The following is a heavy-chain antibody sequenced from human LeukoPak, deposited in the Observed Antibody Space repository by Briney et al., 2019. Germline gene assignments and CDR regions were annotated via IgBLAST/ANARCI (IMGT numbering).Heavy chain of an antibody. J-gene: IGHJ3*02. CDR1: RGSINRHC. D-gene: IGHD3-22*01. Sequence: SETLSLTCIVSRGSINRHCWSCVRQPPGKGLEWIGYINYSGSTNYNPSLESRVTISVDTSKKRFSLKLSSVTAADTAMYYCARAPRVTMIIVTPGAFDMWGQGTMVTVSS. V-gene: IGHV4-59*11. CDR3: ARAPRVTMIIVTPGAFDM. CDR2: INYSGST.